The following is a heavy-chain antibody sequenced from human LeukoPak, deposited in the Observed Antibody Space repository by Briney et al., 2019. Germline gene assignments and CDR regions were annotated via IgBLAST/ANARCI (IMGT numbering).Heavy chain of an antibody. V-gene: IGHV1-2*02. CDR3: ARDLSVAAAGTEEY. CDR1: GYTFTGYY. CDR2: INPNSGGT. D-gene: IGHD6-13*01. J-gene: IGHJ4*02. Sequence: GASVKVSCKASGYTFTGYYMHWVRQAPGQGLEWMGWINPNSGGTNYAQKFQGRVTMTRDTSISTAYMELSRLRSDDTAVYYCARDLSVAAAGTEEYRGQGTLVTVSS.